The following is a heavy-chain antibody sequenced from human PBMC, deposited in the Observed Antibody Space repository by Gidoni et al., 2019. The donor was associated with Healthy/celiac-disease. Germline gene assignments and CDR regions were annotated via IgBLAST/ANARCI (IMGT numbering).Heavy chain of an antibody. D-gene: IGHD1-26*01. CDR2: IKQDGSEK. J-gene: IGHJ6*02. CDR3: ARDSGSYLYYYYGMDV. Sequence: EVQLVASGGGLVQPGGSLSLSCAASGFTFSSYWMSWVRQAPGKGLEWVANIKQDGSEKYYVDSVKGRFTISRDNAKNSLYLQMNSLRAEDTAVYYCARDSGSYLYYYYGMDVWGQGTTVTVSS. V-gene: IGHV3-7*01. CDR1: GFTFSSYW.